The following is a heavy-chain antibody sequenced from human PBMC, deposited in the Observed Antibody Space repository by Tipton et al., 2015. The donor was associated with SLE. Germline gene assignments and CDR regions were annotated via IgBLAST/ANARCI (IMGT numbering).Heavy chain of an antibody. D-gene: IGHD5-24*01. CDR2: ISSSSSTI. J-gene: IGHJ6*02. CDR1: GFTFSSYS. CDR3: ARLERDGYSPGYYGMDV. Sequence: GSLRLSCAASGFTFSSYSMNWVRQAPGKGLEWVSYISSSSSTIYYADSVKGRFTISRDNAKNSLYLQMNSLRAEDTAVYYCARLERDGYSPGYYGMDVWGQGTTVTVSS. V-gene: IGHV3-48*01.